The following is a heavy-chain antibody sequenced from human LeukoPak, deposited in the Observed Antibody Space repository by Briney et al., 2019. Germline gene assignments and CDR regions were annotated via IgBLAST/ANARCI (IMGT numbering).Heavy chain of an antibody. CDR3: AFKYYDYVWGSYHLY. Sequence: SETLSLTCTVSGGSISSYYWSWIRQPAGKGLEWIGRIYTSGSTNYNPSLKSRVTMSVDTSKNQFSLKLSSVTAADTAVYYCAFKYYDYVWGSYHLYWGQGTLVTVSS. D-gene: IGHD3-16*02. CDR2: IYTSGST. V-gene: IGHV4-4*07. CDR1: GGSISSYY. J-gene: IGHJ4*02.